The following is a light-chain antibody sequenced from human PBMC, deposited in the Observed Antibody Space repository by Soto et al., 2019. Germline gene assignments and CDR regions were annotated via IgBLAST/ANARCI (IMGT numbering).Light chain of an antibody. J-gene: IGKJ1*01. CDR1: QSVSSN. CDR2: GAS. Sequence: EIVMTQSPATLSVSPGARATLSCRASQSVSSNLAWYQQKPGQAPRFLIYGASTRAAGIPARFSGSGSGREFTLTISSLQSEDFGVYYCQQYNNRWTVGQGTKVDIK. V-gene: IGKV3-15*01. CDR3: QQYNNRWT.